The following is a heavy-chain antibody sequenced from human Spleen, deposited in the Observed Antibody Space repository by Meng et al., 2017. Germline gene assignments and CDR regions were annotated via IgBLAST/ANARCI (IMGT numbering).Heavy chain of an antibody. CDR3: AREEDYRNYFDN. D-gene: IGHD4-11*01. CDR1: GYTFANYP. CDR2: INAGKGNI. J-gene: IGHJ4*02. V-gene: IGHV1-3*01. Sequence: QVQFVQSRAEVKKPGASVKVSCKASGYTFANYPVHWVRQAPGQRLEWMGWINAGKGNIKYSQKFQGRITITGATYATTVYMELTGLTSEDTAVYFCAREEDYRNYFDNWGQGTLVTVSS.